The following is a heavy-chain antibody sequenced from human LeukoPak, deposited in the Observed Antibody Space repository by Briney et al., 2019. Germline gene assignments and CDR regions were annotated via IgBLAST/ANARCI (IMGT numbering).Heavy chain of an antibody. Sequence: GGSLSISFAASGFPFSNYWMTWVRQAPGKGLEGVANINQDGREKYYVDAVKGRFTISRDNAKNSLYVQMNSLRAEDTAVYYCARIRIAAGPWVDMWGQGTMVTVSS. D-gene: IGHD6-13*01. CDR3: ARIRIAAGPWVDM. CDR2: INQDGREK. V-gene: IGHV3-7*04. J-gene: IGHJ3*02. CDR1: GFPFSNYW.